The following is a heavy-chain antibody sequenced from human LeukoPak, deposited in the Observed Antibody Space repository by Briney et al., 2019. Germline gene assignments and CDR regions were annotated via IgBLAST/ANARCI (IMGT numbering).Heavy chain of an antibody. D-gene: IGHD6-13*01. V-gene: IGHV5-51*01. J-gene: IGHJ3*02. CDR1: GYTFTSYW. CDR3: ARPGIAAAGTKGAFDI. Sequence: GESLKISCKGSGYTFTSYWIGWVRQMPGKGLEWMGVIYPRDSDTRYSPSFQDQVTISVDKSISTAYLQWSSLKASDTAMYYCARPGIAAAGTKGAFDIWGQGTMVTVSP. CDR2: IYPRDSDT.